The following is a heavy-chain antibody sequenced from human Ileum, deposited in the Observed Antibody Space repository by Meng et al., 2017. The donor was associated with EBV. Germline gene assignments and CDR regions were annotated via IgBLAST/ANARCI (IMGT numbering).Heavy chain of an antibody. CDR3: ARGEDYTWDV. CDR1: DDSTIRSNW. D-gene: IGHD3-16*01. J-gene: IGHJ4*02. V-gene: IGHV4-4*02. Sequence: QVNLHESGPSPGERSGTLFRSRSVSDDSTIRSNWWRWVLQHTGKGLEWIGEILHAGVTNYNPSLKSRVSMSVDRSRIQASLNLNSVTAADTAIYYGARGEDYTWDVWGQGILVTVSS. CDR2: ILHAGVT.